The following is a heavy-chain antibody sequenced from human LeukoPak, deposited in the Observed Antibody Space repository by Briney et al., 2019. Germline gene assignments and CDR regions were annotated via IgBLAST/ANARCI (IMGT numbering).Heavy chain of an antibody. CDR2: IKSKADGGTT. D-gene: IGHD3-3*01. CDR1: GFTFSNAW. J-gene: IGHJ4*02. V-gene: IGHV3-15*01. CDR3: TTHDDFWSIYY. Sequence: GGSLRLSCAASGFTFSNAWMSWVRQAPGKGLEWVGRIKSKADGGTTDYAAPVKGRFTISRDDSKNTLYLQMNSLKTEDTAVYYCTTHDDFWSIYYWGQGTLVTVSS.